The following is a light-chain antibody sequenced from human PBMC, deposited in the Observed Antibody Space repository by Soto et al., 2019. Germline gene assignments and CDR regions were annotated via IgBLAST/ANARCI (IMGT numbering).Light chain of an antibody. CDR3: QQYNNWPQT. V-gene: IGKV1-5*03. CDR1: QPISSW. Sequence: DIQLTQSPSFLSASAGDRVTITCRASQPISSWLAWYQQKPGKAPKLLIYKASTLQSGVPSRFSGSGSGTDFTLTISGLQSEDFAVYYCQQYNNWPQTFGQGTKVDIK. CDR2: KAS. J-gene: IGKJ1*01.